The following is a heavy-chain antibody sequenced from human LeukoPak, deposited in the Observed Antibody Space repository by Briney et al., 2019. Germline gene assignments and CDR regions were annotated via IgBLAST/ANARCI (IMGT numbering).Heavy chain of an antibody. D-gene: IGHD3-10*01. CDR1: GYTFTGYY. J-gene: IGHJ4*02. CDR3: ARDDGTMIRALDY. V-gene: IGHV1-2*02. CDR2: INPNSGGT. Sequence: ASVKVSCKASGYTFTGYYIHWMRQAPGQGLEGMGWINPNSGGTNYAQKFQGRVTMTRDTSINTAYMELSRLGSDDTAVYYCARDDGTMIRALDYWGQGTLVTVSS.